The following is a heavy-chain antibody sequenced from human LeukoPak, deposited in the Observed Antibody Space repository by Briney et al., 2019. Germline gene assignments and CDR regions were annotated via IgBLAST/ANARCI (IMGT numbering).Heavy chain of an antibody. J-gene: IGHJ4*02. CDR3: ARGPVDDSSGYYPFLDY. D-gene: IGHD3-22*01. CDR2: IIPIFGTA. V-gene: IGHV1-69*01. Sequence: ASVKVSCEASGGTFSSYAISWVRQAPGQGLEWMGGIIPIFGTANYAQKFQGRVTITADESTSTAYMELSSLRSEDTAVYYCARGPVDDSSGYYPFLDYWGQGTLVTVSS. CDR1: GGTFSSYA.